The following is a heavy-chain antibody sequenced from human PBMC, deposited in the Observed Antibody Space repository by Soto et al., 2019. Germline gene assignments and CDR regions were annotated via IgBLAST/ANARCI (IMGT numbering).Heavy chain of an antibody. CDR1: GGSFSGYY. D-gene: IGHD3-3*01. CDR3: ARVRDYDLWSGYDGAFDI. V-gene: IGHV4-34*01. J-gene: IGHJ3*02. CDR2: INHSGST. Sequence: SETLSLTCAVYGGSFSGYYWSWIRQPPGKGLEWIGEINHSGSTNYNPSLKSRVTISVDTSKNQFSLKLSSVTAADTAVYYCARVRDYDLWSGYDGAFDIRGQGTMVTASS.